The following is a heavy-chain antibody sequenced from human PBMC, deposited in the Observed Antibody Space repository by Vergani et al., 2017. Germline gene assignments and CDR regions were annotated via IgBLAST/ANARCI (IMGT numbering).Heavy chain of an antibody. D-gene: IGHD1-26*01. CDR1: GYNFTTYW. CDR3: VRQEVKIVMRRGILDAFAV. Sequence: EVPLVQSGAEVKKPGETLKISCKGSGYNFTTYWIAWVRQMPGKGLEWMGIIFPGESNTRYSPSFQGQVTISVDKSMNTAYLQWSRLKASDTAMYYCVRQEVKIVMRRGILDAFAVWCQEGMVIVAS. J-gene: IGHJ3*01. V-gene: IGHV5-51*01. CDR2: IFPGESNT.